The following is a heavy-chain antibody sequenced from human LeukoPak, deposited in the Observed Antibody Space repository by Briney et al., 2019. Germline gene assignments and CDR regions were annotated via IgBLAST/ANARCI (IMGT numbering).Heavy chain of an antibody. V-gene: IGHV4-59*12. J-gene: IGHJ4*02. CDR2: IYYSGST. Sequence: SETLSLTCTVSGGSISIYYWSWIRQPPGKGLEWIGYIYYSGSTNYNPSLKSRVTISVDTSKNQFSLKLSSVTAADTAVYYCARGADDSSGSFDYWGQGTLVTVSS. CDR3: ARGADDSSGSFDY. D-gene: IGHD3-22*01. CDR1: GGSISIYY.